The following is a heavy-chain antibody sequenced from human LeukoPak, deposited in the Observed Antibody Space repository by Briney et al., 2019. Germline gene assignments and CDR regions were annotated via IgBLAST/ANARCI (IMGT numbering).Heavy chain of an antibody. CDR1: GGSISSYY. CDR2: IYYSGST. D-gene: IGHD4-17*01. V-gene: IGHV4-59*01. Sequence: PSETLSPTCTVSGGSISSYYWSWIRQPPGKGLEWIGYIYYSGSTNYNPSLKSRVTISVDTSKNQFSLKLSSVTAADTAVYYCASRPVYGDYGWFDPWGQGTLVTVSS. CDR3: ASRPVYGDYGWFDP. J-gene: IGHJ5*02.